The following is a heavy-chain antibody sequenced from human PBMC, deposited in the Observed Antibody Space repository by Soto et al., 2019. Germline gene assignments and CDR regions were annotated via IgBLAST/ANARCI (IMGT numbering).Heavy chain of an antibody. CDR1: GFTFSIYS. V-gene: IGHV3-48*02. Sequence: GGSLRLSCAASGFTFSIYSMNWVRQAPGKGLEWVSYISSSSSTIYYGDSVKGRFTISRDNAKNSLYLQMNSLRDEDTAVYYCTRGRDSGSLAHYYGMDVWGQGTTVTVSS. J-gene: IGHJ6*02. D-gene: IGHD1-26*01. CDR3: TRGRDSGSLAHYYGMDV. CDR2: ISSSSSTI.